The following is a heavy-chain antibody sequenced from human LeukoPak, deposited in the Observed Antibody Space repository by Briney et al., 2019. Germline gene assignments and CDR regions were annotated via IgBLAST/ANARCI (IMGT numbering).Heavy chain of an antibody. Sequence: GASVKVSCKASGYTFTSYGISWVRQAPGQGLEWMGWISAYNGNTNYAQKLQGRVTMTTDTSTSTAYMELRSLRSDDTAVYYCARAPGYSSSWKTTGGGYNWFDPWGQGTLVTVSS. CDR3: ARAPGYSSSWKTTGGGYNWFDP. D-gene: IGHD6-13*01. CDR2: ISAYNGNT. CDR1: GYTFTSYG. J-gene: IGHJ5*02. V-gene: IGHV1-18*01.